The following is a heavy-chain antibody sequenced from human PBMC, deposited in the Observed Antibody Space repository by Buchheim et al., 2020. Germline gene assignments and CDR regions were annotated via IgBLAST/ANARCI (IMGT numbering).Heavy chain of an antibody. CDR2: IKQDGSET. CDR1: GFSFTTYW. J-gene: IGHJ4*02. Sequence: EVQLVESGGGLVQPGGSLRLSCAASGFSFTTYWMSWLRQTPGKGLEWVAIIKQDGSETYYVDSVKGRFTISRDNAKNSLYLQMNSLRAEDTAVYYCAKTYYYGSGSYQEFTFDYWGQGTL. V-gene: IGHV3-7*01. CDR3: AKTYYYGSGSYQEFTFDY. D-gene: IGHD3-10*01.